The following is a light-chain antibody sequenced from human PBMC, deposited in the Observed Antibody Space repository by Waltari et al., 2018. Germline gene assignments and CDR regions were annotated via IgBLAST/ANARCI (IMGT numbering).Light chain of an antibody. CDR2: YDS. CDR3: QVWHAAIDPGV. V-gene: IGLV3-21*04. J-gene: IGLJ1*01. CDR1: TIGSYS. Sequence: SYVLTQPPSVSVAPGETARITCGGDTIGSYSVHWYQQKPGQAPVLVIFYDSDRPSGIPERFSGSNSGNTATLTISRVEAGDEANYYCQVWHAAIDPGVFGTGTEVTV.